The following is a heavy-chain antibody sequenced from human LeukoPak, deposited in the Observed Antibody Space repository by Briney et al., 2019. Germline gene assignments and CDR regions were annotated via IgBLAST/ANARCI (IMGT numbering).Heavy chain of an antibody. CDR1: GFTFSSYA. J-gene: IGHJ4*02. CDR2: ISGSGGSA. Sequence: GGSLRLSCAASGFTFSSYAMSWVRQAPGKGLEWVSAISGSGGSAYYADSVKGRFTISRDNSKNTLYLQMNSLRAEDTAVYYCAKMAGGYSYGPIDYWGQGTLVTVSS. CDR3: AKMAGGYSYGPIDY. V-gene: IGHV3-23*01. D-gene: IGHD5-18*01.